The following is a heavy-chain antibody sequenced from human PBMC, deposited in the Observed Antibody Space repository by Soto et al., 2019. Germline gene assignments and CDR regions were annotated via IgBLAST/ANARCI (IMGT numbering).Heavy chain of an antibody. CDR3: ASVDTTTRDYYYGMDV. V-gene: IGHV1-46*01. J-gene: IGHJ6*02. Sequence: ASVKVSCKASGYTFTSYYMHWVRQAPGQGLEWMGIINPSGGSTSYAQKFQGRVTMTRDTSTSTVYMELSSLRSEGTAVYYCASVDTTTRDYYYGMDVWGQGTTVTVSS. CDR1: GYTFTSYY. CDR2: INPSGGST. D-gene: IGHD5-18*01.